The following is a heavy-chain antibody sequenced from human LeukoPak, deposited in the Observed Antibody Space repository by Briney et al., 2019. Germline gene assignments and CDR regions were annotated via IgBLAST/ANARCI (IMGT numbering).Heavy chain of an antibody. V-gene: IGHV1-46*01. D-gene: IGHD1-26*01. CDR1: GYTFTSYY. J-gene: IGHJ3*02. CDR2: INPSGGSP. CDR3: ARVSVGATYFRAFDI. Sequence: WASVTVSCKAAGYTFTSYYMHWVRQAPGQGLEWMGIINPSGGSPSYAQKFQGRVTMTRDTSTSTVYMELSSLRSEDTAVYYCARVSVGATYFRAFDIWGQGTMVTVSS.